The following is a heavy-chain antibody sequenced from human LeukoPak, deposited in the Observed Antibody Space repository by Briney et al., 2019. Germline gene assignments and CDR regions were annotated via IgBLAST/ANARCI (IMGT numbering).Heavy chain of an antibody. J-gene: IGHJ4*02. D-gene: IGHD3-16*01. CDR2: IYYSGST. CDR3: ARQATFGYAYAYYFDL. V-gene: IGHV4-61*01. Sequence: PSETLSLTCTVSGGSVSSGSYYWSWIRQPPGKGLEWIGYIYYSGSTNYNPSLKSRITLSVDTSKNQFSLSLISVTAADTAVYFCARQATFGYAYAYYFDLWGQGTLVTVSS. CDR1: GGSVSSGSYY.